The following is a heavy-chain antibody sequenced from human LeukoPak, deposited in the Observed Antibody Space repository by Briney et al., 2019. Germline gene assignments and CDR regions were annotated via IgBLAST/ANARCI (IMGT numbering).Heavy chain of an antibody. CDR2: ISYDGSNK. CDR1: GFTFSSYA. V-gene: IGHV3-30-3*01. Sequence: GGSLRLSCAASGFTFSSYAMHWVRQAPGKGLEWVAVISYDGSNKYYADSVKGRFTISRDNSKNTLYLQMNSLRAEDTAVYYCARTGGTYPFDYWGQGTLVTVSS. CDR3: ARTGGTYPFDY. D-gene: IGHD2-8*02. J-gene: IGHJ4*02.